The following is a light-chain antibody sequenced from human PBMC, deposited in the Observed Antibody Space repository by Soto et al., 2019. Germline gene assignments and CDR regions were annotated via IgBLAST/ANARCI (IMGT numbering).Light chain of an antibody. Sequence: DIQMTQSPSSLSASVGDRVTITCRASQGISNFLAWYQQKPGKVPKLLIYAASTLQPGVPSRFSGSGSGTDFTLHINRLPAGDVATYYCQNYNSAPPGFPFGPGNKVDIK. CDR1: QGISNF. J-gene: IGKJ3*01. V-gene: IGKV1-27*01. CDR2: AAS. CDR3: QNYNSAPPGFP.